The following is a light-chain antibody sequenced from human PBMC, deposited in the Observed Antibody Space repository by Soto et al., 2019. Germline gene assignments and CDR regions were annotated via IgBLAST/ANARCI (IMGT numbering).Light chain of an antibody. CDR2: LETSGSY. Sequence: QLVLTQSSSASASLGSSVKLTCTLSSGHTTYIIAWHQQQPGKAPRYLMKLETSGSYNKGSGVPDRFSGSSSGADRYLTISNLQFEDESDYYSETWDINTHVVFGGGTKVTVL. V-gene: IGLV4-60*02. J-gene: IGLJ2*01. CDR1: SGHTTYI. CDR3: ETWDINTHVV.